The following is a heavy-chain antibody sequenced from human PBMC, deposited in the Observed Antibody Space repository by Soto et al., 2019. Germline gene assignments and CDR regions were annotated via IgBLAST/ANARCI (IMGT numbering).Heavy chain of an antibody. CDR1: GFTFSSYA. J-gene: IGHJ4*02. CDR3: AKHFVNGEVDY. CDR2: ISGSGGST. Sequence: EVQLLESGGGLVQPGGSLRLSCAASGFTFSSYAMSWVRQAPGKGLEWVSIISGSGGSTFYADSVKGRFTISRDNSKNTLYLQMNSLTAEYTAVYYCAKHFVNGEVDYWGQGTLVTVSS. V-gene: IGHV3-23*01. D-gene: IGHD3-10*01.